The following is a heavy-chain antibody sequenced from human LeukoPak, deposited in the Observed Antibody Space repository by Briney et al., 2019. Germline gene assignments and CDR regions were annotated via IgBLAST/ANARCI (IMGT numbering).Heavy chain of an antibody. CDR3: ARDDYGGNSGGSDY. V-gene: IGHV1-69*13. Sequence: ASVKVSCKASGGTFSSYAISWVRQAPGQGLEWMGGIIPIFGTVNYAQKFQGRVTITADESTSTAYMELSSLRSEDTAVYYCARDDYGGNSGGSDYWGQGTLVTVSS. J-gene: IGHJ4*02. CDR2: IIPIFGTV. CDR1: GGTFSSYA. D-gene: IGHD4-23*01.